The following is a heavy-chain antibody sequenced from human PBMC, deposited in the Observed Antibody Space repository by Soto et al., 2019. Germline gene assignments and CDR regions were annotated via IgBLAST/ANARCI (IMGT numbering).Heavy chain of an antibody. J-gene: IGHJ5*02. Sequence: GGSLRLSCTASGFTFGDYAMSWFRQAPGKGLEWIGFIRSKAYGGTIEYAASVKGRFTISRDDSKSIAYLQMNSLKTEDTAVYYCTRDPYCSSTSCYLWFDPWGQGTLVTVSS. CDR2: IRSKAYGGTI. D-gene: IGHD2-2*01. V-gene: IGHV3-49*03. CDR3: TRDPYCSSTSCYLWFDP. CDR1: GFTFGDYA.